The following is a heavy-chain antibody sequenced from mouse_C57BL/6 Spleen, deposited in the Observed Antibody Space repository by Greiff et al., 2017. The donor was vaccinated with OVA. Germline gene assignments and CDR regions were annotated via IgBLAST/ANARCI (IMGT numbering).Heavy chain of an antibody. CDR2: ISSGSSTI. J-gene: IGHJ2*01. CDR3: ARGYYGSSYLDY. V-gene: IGHV5-17*01. D-gene: IGHD1-1*01. CDR1: GFTFSDYG. Sequence: EVQLQQSGGGLVKPGGSLKLSCAASGFTFSDYGMHWVRQAPEKGLEWVAYISSGSSTIYYADTVKGRFTISRDNAKNTLFLQMTSLRSEDTAMYYCARGYYGSSYLDYWGQGTTLTVSS.